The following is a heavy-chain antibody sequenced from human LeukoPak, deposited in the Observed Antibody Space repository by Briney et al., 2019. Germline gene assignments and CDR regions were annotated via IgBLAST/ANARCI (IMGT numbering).Heavy chain of an antibody. D-gene: IGHD6-13*01. CDR3: AKDQAGIAAAGLDY. CDR2: ISWNSGSI. CDR1: GFTFDDYA. Sequence: GRSLRLSCAASGFTFDDYAMHWVRQAPGKGLEWVSGISWNSGSIGYADSVKGRFTISRDNAKNSLYLQMNSLRAEDTALYYCAKDQAGIAAAGLDYWGQGTLVTVSS. V-gene: IGHV3-9*01. J-gene: IGHJ4*02.